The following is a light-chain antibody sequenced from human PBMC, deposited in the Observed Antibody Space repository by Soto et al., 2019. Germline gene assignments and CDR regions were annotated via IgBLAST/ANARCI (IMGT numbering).Light chain of an antibody. Sequence: QSVLTQPPSASGTPGQRVSISCSGSSSSIGSNAVHWYQQFPGTAPRLLIYRDSQRPSGVPDRFSGSKSGTSASLVISGLQSEDEADYYCAAWNDSPYLWVFGGGTQLTVL. J-gene: IGLJ3*02. CDR3: AAWNDSPYLWV. CDR1: SSSIGSNA. CDR2: RDS. V-gene: IGLV1-44*01.